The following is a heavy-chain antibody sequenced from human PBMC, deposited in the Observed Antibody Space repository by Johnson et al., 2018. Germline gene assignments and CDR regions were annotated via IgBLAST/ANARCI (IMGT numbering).Heavy chain of an antibody. CDR3: ARPKVGATGGGMDV. CDR1: GFTFSGFA. Sequence: QVQLVESGGGVVQPGRSLRLSCAASGFTFSGFAMHWVRQAPGKGLEWVAMISFDGVDEFYADSVRGRFTVSRDNSKNTLFLQMSSLRAEDTALYYCARPKVGATGGGMDVWCTGTTVTVSS. D-gene: IGHD1-26*01. V-gene: IGHV3-30-3*01. J-gene: IGHJ6*03. CDR2: ISFDGVDE.